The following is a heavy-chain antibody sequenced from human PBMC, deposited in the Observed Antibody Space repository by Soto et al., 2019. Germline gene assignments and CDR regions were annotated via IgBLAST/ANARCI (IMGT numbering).Heavy chain of an antibody. CDR3: AREGAAPYYYYGMDV. CDR2: IYYSGST. CDR1: GGSISSGGYF. D-gene: IGHD6-6*01. V-gene: IGHV4-31*03. J-gene: IGHJ6*02. Sequence: QVQLQESGPGLVKPSQTLSLTCTVSGGSISSGGYFWSWIRQHPGKGLEWIGFIYYSGSTYYNPSLTSRATTSADTTKNQSSLKLSSVTAADTAVYYCAREGAAPYYYYGMDVWGQGTTVTVSS.